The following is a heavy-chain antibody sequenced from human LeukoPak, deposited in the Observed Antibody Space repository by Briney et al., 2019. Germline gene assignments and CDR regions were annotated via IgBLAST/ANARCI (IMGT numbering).Heavy chain of an antibody. D-gene: IGHD2/OR15-2a*01. CDR3: AGHHPRNTVDF. CDR2: TNHSGST. J-gene: IGHJ4*02. V-gene: IGHV4-34*01. Sequence: SETLSLTCAVYGGSFSGYYWSWTRQPPGKGLEWIGETNHSGSTNYNPSLKSRVTISVDTSKNQFSLKLSSVTAADTAVYYCAGHHPRNTVDFWGQGTLVTVSS. CDR1: GGSFSGYY.